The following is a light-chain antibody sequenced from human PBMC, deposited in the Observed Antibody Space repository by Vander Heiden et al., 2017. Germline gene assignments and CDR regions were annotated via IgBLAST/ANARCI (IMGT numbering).Light chain of an antibody. CDR1: GSNIGSNY. CDR3: AAWDDSLSGFYV. V-gene: IGLV1-47*02. Sequence: QSVVTQPPSASGTPGQRVTISCSGTGSNIGSNYVYWYQQLPGAAPKLLIYVNDQRPSGVPDRFSGSKSGTSASMAISGLRSEEEADYYCAAWDDSLSGFYVFGTGTKVTVL. CDR2: VND. J-gene: IGLJ1*01.